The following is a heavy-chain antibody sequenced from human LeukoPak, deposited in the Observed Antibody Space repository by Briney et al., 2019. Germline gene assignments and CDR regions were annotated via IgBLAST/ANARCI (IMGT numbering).Heavy chain of an antibody. CDR3: ARRGYYGDYGWFDP. D-gene: IGHD4-17*01. Sequence: GAHLKSPSRGFGYSFTSYWIGWVRRMPGKGLKCMGSIYPGDSDTRYSPSFQGQATISADMSISTAYLQSSSLKASDTAMYYCARRGYYGDYGWFDPWGQGTLVTVSS. J-gene: IGHJ5*02. CDR1: GYSFTSYW. V-gene: IGHV5-51*01. CDR2: IYPGDSDT.